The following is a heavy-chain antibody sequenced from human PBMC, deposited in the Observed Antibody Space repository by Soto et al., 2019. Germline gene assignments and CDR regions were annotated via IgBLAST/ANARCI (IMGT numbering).Heavy chain of an antibody. D-gene: IGHD2-15*01. CDR2: ISAYNGNT. V-gene: IGHV1-18*01. J-gene: IGHJ6*03. CDR1: GYTFPSYG. Sequence: QVQMLQSGAEVKKPGASVKVSCKASGYTFPSYGISWVRPAPGQGLEGAGWISAYNGNTNYAQKLQARVTMTTDTSTSTAYMELRSLRSDDTAVYYCARDLHWSGGSCYSHYYYYYIDLWGKGTTVTVSS. CDR3: ARDLHWSGGSCYSHYYYYYIDL.